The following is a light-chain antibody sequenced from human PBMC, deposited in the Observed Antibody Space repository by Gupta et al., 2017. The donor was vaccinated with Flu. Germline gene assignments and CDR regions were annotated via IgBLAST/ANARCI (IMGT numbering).Light chain of an antibody. V-gene: IGLV3-1*01. J-gene: IGLJ3*02. Sequence: SYELTQPPSVSVSPGQTASITCSGDKLGDKYACWDQQKPGQSRVLVIYKNSKRPAGIPDRFSGSNSGSTATLTISGTQAMDEDDYYCQAGDSSTWVFGGGTKLTVL. CDR1: KLGDKY. CDR3: QAGDSSTWV. CDR2: KNS.